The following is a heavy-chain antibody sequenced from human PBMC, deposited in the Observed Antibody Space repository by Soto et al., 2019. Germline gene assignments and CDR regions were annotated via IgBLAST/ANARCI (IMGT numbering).Heavy chain of an antibody. CDR2: ISWNSGSI. D-gene: IGHD6-13*01. CDR3: AKGLYSSSWDNWFDP. CDR1: GFTFDDYA. Sequence: GGSLRLSCAASGFTFDDYAMHWVRQAPGKGLEWVSGISWNSGSIGYADSVKGRFTISRDNAKNSLYLQMNSLRAEDTALYYCAKGLYSSSWDNWFDPWGQGTLVTVSS. J-gene: IGHJ5*02. V-gene: IGHV3-9*01.